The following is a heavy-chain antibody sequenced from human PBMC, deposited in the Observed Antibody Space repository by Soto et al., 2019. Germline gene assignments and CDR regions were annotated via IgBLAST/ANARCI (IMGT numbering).Heavy chain of an antibody. D-gene: IGHD5-12*01. Sequence: SETLSLTCSVSGGSVSTYCWSWIRQPPGKGLEWVGFVSYSGSTNYNPSLKSRVTISIDTSKNQFSLKLDSVTAADTAVYYCARDFLGGYGVFDVWGLGNPVTVSS. CDR2: VSYSGST. J-gene: IGHJ4*02. CDR3: ARDFLGGYGVFDV. V-gene: IGHV4-59*02. CDR1: GGSVSTYC.